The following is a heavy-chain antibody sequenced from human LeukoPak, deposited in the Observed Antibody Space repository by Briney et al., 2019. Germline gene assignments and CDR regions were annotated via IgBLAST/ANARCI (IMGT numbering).Heavy chain of an antibody. Sequence: GGSLRLSCAASGFTFSSYAMSWVRQAPGKGLEWVSAISGSGGSTYYADSVKGRFTISRDNAKNSLYLQMNSLRAEDTAVYYCARDRSAGFDPWGQGTLVTVSS. CDR1: GFTFSSYA. V-gene: IGHV3-23*01. CDR3: ARDRSAGFDP. J-gene: IGHJ5*02. D-gene: IGHD6-19*01. CDR2: ISGSGGST.